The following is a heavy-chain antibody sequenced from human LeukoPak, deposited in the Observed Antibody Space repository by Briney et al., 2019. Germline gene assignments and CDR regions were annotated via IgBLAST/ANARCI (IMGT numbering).Heavy chain of an antibody. D-gene: IGHD2-2*01. CDR1: GFTFSSYW. V-gene: IGHV3-7*01. Sequence: PGGSLRLSCAASGFTFSSYWMSWVRQAPGKGLEWVANIKPDGSEKYYVDSVKGRFTISRDNAKNSLYLQRNSLRAEDTAVYYCARHIVVVPAYYFDYWGQGTLVTVSS. CDR3: ARHIVVVPAYYFDY. J-gene: IGHJ4*02. CDR2: IKPDGSEK.